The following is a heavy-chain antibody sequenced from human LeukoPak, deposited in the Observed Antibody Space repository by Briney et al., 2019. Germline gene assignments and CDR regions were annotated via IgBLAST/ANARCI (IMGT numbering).Heavy chain of an antibody. V-gene: IGHV3-7*01. D-gene: IGHD3-22*01. CDR1: GFTFSYYW. CDR2: IKQDGTEK. J-gene: IGHJ4*02. CDR3: ARHYYDTSGYYGRDYFDY. Sequence: GGSLRLSCAASGFTFSYYWMSWVRQAPGKGPEWVANIKQDGTEKYYVDSVKGRFTISRDNAKNSLYLQMYSLRAEDTAVYYCARHYYDTSGYYGRDYFDYWGQGTLVTVSS.